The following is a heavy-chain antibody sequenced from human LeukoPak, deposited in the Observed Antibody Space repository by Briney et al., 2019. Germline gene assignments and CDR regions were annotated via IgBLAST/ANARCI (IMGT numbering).Heavy chain of an antibody. D-gene: IGHD1-26*01. CDR2: ISSSSSTI. CDR3: ARKPLLRSFDI. Sequence: GGSLRLSCAASGFIFNTYSMNWVRQAPGKGLEWVSYISSSSSTIYYADSVKGRFTISRDNAKNSLYLLMNSLRAEDTAVYYCARKPLLRSFDIWGQGTMVTVSS. CDR1: GFIFNTYS. V-gene: IGHV3-48*01. J-gene: IGHJ3*02.